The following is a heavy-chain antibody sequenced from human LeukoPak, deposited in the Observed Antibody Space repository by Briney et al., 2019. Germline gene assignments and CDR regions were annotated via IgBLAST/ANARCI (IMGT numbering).Heavy chain of an antibody. V-gene: IGHV3-30*18. Sequence: GRSLRLSCAASGFTFSSYGMHWVRQAPGKGLEWVAVISYDGSNKYYADSVKGRFTISRDNSKNTLYLQMNSLRAEDTAVYYCAEEMYPHGAFDIWGQGTMVTVSS. CDR1: GFTFSSYG. J-gene: IGHJ3*02. CDR3: AEEMYPHGAFDI. CDR2: ISYDGSNK. D-gene: IGHD2-2*01.